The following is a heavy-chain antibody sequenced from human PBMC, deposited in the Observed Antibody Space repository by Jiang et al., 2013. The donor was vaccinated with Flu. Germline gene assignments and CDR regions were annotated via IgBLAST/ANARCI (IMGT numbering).Heavy chain of an antibody. D-gene: IGHD2-21*02. CDR2: IYPGDSDT. CDR1: GYIFTSYW. V-gene: IGHV5-51*01. J-gene: IGHJ4*02. CDR3: ARGRDKAIDY. Sequence: GAEVKKPGESLKISCKTSGYIFTSYWIAWVRQMPGKGLEWMGIIYPGDSDTRYSPSFQGQVTISVDKSISTAYLQWSSLKASDTAMFYCARGRDKAIDYWGQGTLVTASS.